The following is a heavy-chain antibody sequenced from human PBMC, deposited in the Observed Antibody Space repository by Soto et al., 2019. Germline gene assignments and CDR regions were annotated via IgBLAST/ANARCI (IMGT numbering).Heavy chain of an antibody. CDR2: INAGNGNT. Sequence: QVQLVQSGAEVKKPGASVKVSCKASGYTFTSYAMHWVRQAPGQRLEWMGWINAGNGNTKYSQKFQGRVTITRDKSASTAYMELSSLRSEDTAVYYCARDPGVATYFDYWGQGTLVTVSS. V-gene: IGHV1-3*01. CDR1: GYTFTSYA. D-gene: IGHD5-12*01. CDR3: ARDPGVATYFDY. J-gene: IGHJ4*02.